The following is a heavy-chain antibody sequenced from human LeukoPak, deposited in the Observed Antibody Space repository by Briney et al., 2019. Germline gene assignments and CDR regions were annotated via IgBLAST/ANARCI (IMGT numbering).Heavy chain of an antibody. Sequence: SVKVSCKASGGTFSSYAISWVRQAPGQGLEWMGGIIPIFGTANYAQKFQGRVTITADESTSTAYMELSSLRSEDTAVYYCARAKYCGGDCYYFDYWGQGTLVTVSS. V-gene: IGHV1-69*13. J-gene: IGHJ4*02. D-gene: IGHD2-21*01. CDR2: IIPIFGTA. CDR1: GGTFSSYA. CDR3: ARAKYCGGDCYYFDY.